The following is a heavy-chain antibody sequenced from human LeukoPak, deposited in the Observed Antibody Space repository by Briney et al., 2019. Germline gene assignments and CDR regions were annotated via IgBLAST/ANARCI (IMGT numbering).Heavy chain of an antibody. CDR2: IKPDGTEK. CDR3: ARVRYGNYFDY. Sequence: QPGGSLRLSCADSGFTFTDSWMSWVRQAPGKGLEWVANIKPDGTEKYYVDSVKGRFTISRDNAKNSLYLQMNSLRAEDTAVYYCARVRYGNYFDYWGQGILVTVSS. D-gene: IGHD3-16*02. V-gene: IGHV3-7*04. CDR1: GFTFTDSW. J-gene: IGHJ4*02.